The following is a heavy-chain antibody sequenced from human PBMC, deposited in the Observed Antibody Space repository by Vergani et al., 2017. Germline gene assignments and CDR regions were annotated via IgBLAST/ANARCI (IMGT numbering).Heavy chain of an antibody. CDR3: ARRHSNCDHRVGYYMDV. Sequence: QLQLQESGPGLVKPSETLSLTCTVSGGPFSSSSYYWGWIRQPPGKGLEWIGSIYYSGSTYYNPSLKSRVTISVDTSKNQFSLKLSSVTAADTAVYYCARRHSNCDHRVGYYMDVWGKGTTVTVSS. D-gene: IGHD4-11*01. CDR1: GGPFSSSSYY. CDR2: IYYSGST. V-gene: IGHV4-39*01. J-gene: IGHJ6*03.